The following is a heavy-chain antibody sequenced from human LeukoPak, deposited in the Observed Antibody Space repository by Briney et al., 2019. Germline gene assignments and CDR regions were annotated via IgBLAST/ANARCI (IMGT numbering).Heavy chain of an antibody. D-gene: IGHD1-1*01. V-gene: IGHV4-61*02. J-gene: IGHJ4*02. Sequence: SETLSLTCTVSGGSISTGSYCWSWIRQPAGKGLEWIGRIYSSGSANYNPSLKSRVTISLDTSKNQFSLKLSSVTAADTAVYYCARDTKEWGQGTLVTVSS. CDR3: ARDTKE. CDR2: IYSSGSA. CDR1: GGSISTGSYC.